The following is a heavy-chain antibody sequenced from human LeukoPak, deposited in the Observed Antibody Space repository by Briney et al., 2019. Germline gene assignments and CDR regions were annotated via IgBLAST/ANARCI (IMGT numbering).Heavy chain of an antibody. D-gene: IGHD3-10*01. Sequence: SQTLSLTCTVSGGSISSGGYYWSWIRQHPGKGLEWIGYIYYSGSTYYNPSLKSRVTISVDTSKNQFSLKLSSVTAADTAVYYRARVNYGSGSIDYWGQGTLVTVSS. CDR2: IYYSGST. CDR3: ARVNYGSGSIDY. CDR1: GGSISSGGYY. V-gene: IGHV4-31*03. J-gene: IGHJ4*02.